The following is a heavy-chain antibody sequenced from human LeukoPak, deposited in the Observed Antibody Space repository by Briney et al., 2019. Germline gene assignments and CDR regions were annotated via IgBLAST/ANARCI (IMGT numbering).Heavy chain of an antibody. CDR3: AREPGWGHNYYYMDV. Sequence: SETLSLTCAVSGYSIGSDFDWGWMRQTPGKGLEWLGSVSHNTGASYNPSFKSRVTISLDTSKNHFSLTLTSVTAADTAVYFCAREPGWGHNYYYMDVWGKGTTVAVSS. V-gene: IGHV4-38-2*02. CDR2: VSHNTGA. J-gene: IGHJ6*03. D-gene: IGHD1-26*01. CDR1: GYSIGSDFD.